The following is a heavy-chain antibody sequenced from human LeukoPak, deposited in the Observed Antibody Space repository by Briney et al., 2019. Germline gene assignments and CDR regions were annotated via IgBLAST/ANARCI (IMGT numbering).Heavy chain of an antibody. CDR2: IYHSGST. CDR3: ARGPTTVSPFDP. D-gene: IGHD4-11*01. Sequence: SETLSLTCTVSGGSISSGGYYWSWIRQHPGKGLEWIGYIYHSGSTYYNPSLKSRVTISVDRSKNQFSLKLSSVTAADTAVYYCARGPTTVSPFDPWGQGTLVTVSS. CDR1: GGSISSGGYY. J-gene: IGHJ5*02. V-gene: IGHV4-30-2*01.